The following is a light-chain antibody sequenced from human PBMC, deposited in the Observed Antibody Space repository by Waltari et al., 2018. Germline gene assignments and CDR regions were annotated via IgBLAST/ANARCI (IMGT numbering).Light chain of an antibody. CDR3: GTWDTSLSARV. CDR2: DND. V-gene: IGLV1-51*01. Sequence: QSVLTQPPSVSAAPGQEVTISCSGSTSTIGKKHVHWYQQLPGTAPKLLIYDNDKRPSGIPDRFSGSKSDTSATLGITGLQTGDEADYYCGTWDTSLSARVFGDGTKLTVL. J-gene: IGLJ2*01. CDR1: TSTIGKKH.